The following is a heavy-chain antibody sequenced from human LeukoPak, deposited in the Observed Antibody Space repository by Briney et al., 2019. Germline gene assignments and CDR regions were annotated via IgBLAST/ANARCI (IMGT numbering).Heavy chain of an antibody. CDR2: IKTKAESYAT. J-gene: IGHJ6*02. V-gene: IGHV3-73*01. Sequence: GGSLRLSCAASGFSLSGFDIHWVRQASGKGLEWVGRIKTKAESYATAYAASVKGRFTISRDDSRNTAYLQMSSLKTEDTAVYYCSRRPLAGNLDVWGQGTTVIVSS. CDR3: SRRPLAGNLDV. D-gene: IGHD5-24*01. CDR1: GFSLSGFD.